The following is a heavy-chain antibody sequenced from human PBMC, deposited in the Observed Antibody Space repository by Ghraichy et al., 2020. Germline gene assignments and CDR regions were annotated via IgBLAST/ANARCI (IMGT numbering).Heavy chain of an antibody. J-gene: IGHJ4*02. Sequence: SETLSLTCAVYGGSFSGYYWSWIRQPPGKGLEWIGEINHSGSTNYNPSLKSRVTISVDTSKNQFSLKLSSVTTADTAVYYCARREWLLLRGPLRGYFDYWGQGTLVTVSS. CDR2: INHSGST. CDR3: ARREWLLLRGPLRGYFDY. D-gene: IGHD3-22*01. CDR1: GGSFSGYY. V-gene: IGHV4-34*01.